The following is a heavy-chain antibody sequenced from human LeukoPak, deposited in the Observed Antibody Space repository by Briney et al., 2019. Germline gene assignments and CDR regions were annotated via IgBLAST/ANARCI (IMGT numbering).Heavy chain of an antibody. CDR2: INVGNGYT. V-gene: IGHV1-3*01. CDR3: ARDRVVGSAPFDP. J-gene: IGHJ5*02. D-gene: IGHD2-15*01. CDR1: GYTFTNYA. Sequence: ASVKVSRKASGYTFTNYAIHWVRQAPGQSLEWMGWINVGNGYTKYSQRFQGRVTITRDTSASTIYMEVNSLRSEDTAVYYCARDRVVGSAPFDPWGQGTLVIVSS.